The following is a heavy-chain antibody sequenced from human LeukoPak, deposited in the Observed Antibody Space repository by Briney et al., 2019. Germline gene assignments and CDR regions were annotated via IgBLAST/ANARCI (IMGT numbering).Heavy chain of an antibody. V-gene: IGHV3-30-3*01. D-gene: IGHD2-21*01. CDR2: ISYDGSNK. CDR1: GFTFSSYA. J-gene: IGHJ3*02. Sequence: GGSLRLSCAASGFTFSSYAMHWVRQAPGKGLEWVAVISYDGSNKYYADSVKGRFTISRDNSKNTLYLQMNSLRAEDTAVYYCAREKLPDAFDIWGQGTMVTVSP. CDR3: AREKLPDAFDI.